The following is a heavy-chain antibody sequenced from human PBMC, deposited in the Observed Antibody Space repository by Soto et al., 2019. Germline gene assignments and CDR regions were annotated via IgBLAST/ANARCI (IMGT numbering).Heavy chain of an antibody. J-gene: IGHJ6*02. Sequence: SQTLPLTCTVSGGSISRYYWSWIRQLPGKGLEWIGYMYNTGSTVYNPSFKSRVTISVDTSKNQFSLKLNSVTAADTAVYYCARDLWGYCGTDCYPLDVWGQGTTVTVS. D-gene: IGHD2-21*02. CDR2: MYNTGST. CDR1: GGSISRYY. V-gene: IGHV4-59*01. CDR3: ARDLWGYCGTDCYPLDV.